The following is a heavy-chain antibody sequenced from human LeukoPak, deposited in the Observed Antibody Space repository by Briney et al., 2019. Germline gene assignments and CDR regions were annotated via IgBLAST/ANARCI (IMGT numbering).Heavy chain of an antibody. CDR2: ISAYNGNT. J-gene: IGHJ4*02. Sequence: ASVKVSRKPSLYTFITYGIRQVGQSPGQGLEWMGWISAYNGNTNYAQKVQGSVTMTKDTSTSTAYMEVRSLTSDDTAVYYCARESEYSQSVVIEYWSEGTLVTVSS. V-gene: IGHV1-18*01. CDR3: ARESEYSQSVVIEY. CDR1: LYTFITYG. D-gene: IGHD6-6*01.